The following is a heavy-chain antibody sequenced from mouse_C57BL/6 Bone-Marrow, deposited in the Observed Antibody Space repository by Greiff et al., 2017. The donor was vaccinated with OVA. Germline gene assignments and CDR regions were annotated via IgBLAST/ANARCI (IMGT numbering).Heavy chain of an antibody. CDR2: INPSRGYT. CDR3: ASRLRCYAMDY. D-gene: IGHD1-1*01. Sequence: VQRVESGAELARPGASVQMSCKASGYTFTSYTMHWVKQRPGQGLEWIGYINPSRGYTKYNQKFKDKATLTADKSSSTAYMQLSSLTSEDSAVYYCASRLRCYAMDYWGQGTSVTVSS. CDR1: GYTFTSYT. V-gene: IGHV1-4*01. J-gene: IGHJ4*01.